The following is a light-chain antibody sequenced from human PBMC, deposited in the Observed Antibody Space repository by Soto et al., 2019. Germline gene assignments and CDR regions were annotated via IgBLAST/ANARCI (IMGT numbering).Light chain of an antibody. CDR1: SSDVGGYDY. V-gene: IGLV2-14*03. CDR2: DVS. CDR3: SSYTSSSTPYV. J-gene: IGLJ1*01. Sequence: QSALTQPASVSGSPGQSITISCTGSSSDVGGYDYVSWYQHHPGKAPKLMIHDVSNRPSWVSNRFSGSKSGNTASLTISGLQAEDEADYYCSSYTSSSTPYVFGTGTKLTVL.